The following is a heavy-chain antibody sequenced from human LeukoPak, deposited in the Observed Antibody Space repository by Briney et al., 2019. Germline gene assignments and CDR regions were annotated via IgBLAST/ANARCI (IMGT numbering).Heavy chain of an antibody. D-gene: IGHD2-2*01. V-gene: IGHV3-66*01. CDR1: GFTVSSNY. J-gene: IGHJ3*02. Sequence: GGSLRLSCAASGFTVSSNYMSWVRQAPGKGLEWVSVIYSGGSTYYADSVKGRFTISRDNSKNTLYLQMNSLRAEDTAVYYCATTSYCSSTRCRDAFDIWGQGTMVTVSS. CDR2: IYSGGST. CDR3: ATTSYCSSTRCRDAFDI.